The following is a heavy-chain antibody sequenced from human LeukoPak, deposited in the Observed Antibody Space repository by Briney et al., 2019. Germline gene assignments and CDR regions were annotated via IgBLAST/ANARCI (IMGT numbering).Heavy chain of an antibody. CDR3: ARDRRHQGFDY. V-gene: IGHV3-7*01. J-gene: IGHJ4*02. Sequence: GRSLRLSYAASGFTFSSYWMSWVRQAPGKGLEWAANIKQDGSEKYYVDSVKGRFTISRDNAKNSLYLQMNSLRAEDTAVYYCARDRRHQGFDYWGQGTLVTVSS. CDR1: GFTFSSYW. CDR2: IKQDGSEK.